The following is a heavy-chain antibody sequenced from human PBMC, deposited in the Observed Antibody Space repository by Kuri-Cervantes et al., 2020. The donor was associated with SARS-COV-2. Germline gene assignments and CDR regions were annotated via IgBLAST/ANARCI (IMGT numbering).Heavy chain of an antibody. J-gene: IGHJ5*02. CDR2: IYYSGST. V-gene: IGHV4-39*07. Sequence: SETLSLTCTVSGGSISSSSYYWGWVRQPPGKGLEWIGSIYYSGSTYYNPSLKSRVTMSVDTSKNQFSLKLSSVTAVDTAVYYCARTGYYDSSGPVGWFDPWGQGTLVTVSS. D-gene: IGHD3-22*01. CDR1: GGSISSSSYY. CDR3: ARTGYYDSSGPVGWFDP.